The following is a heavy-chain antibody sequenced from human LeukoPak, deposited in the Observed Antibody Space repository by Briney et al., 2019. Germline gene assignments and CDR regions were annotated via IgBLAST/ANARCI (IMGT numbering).Heavy chain of an antibody. CDR1: GFTFSSYW. V-gene: IGHV3-7*01. D-gene: IGHD4-23*01. CDR3: ARGRGADYGGNSGYFDY. J-gene: IGHJ4*02. Sequence: RGSLRLSCAASGFTFSSYWMNWARQAPGKGLEWVASINHNGNVNYYVDSVKGRFTISRDNPKNTLYVQMNSLRAEDTAVYYCARGRGADYGGNSGYFDYWGQGTLVTVSS. CDR2: INHNGNVN.